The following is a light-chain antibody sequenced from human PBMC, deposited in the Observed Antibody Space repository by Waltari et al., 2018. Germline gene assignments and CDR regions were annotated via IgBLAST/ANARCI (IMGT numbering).Light chain of an antibody. V-gene: IGLV6-57*04. J-gene: IGLJ3*02. CDR2: EDD. Sequence: NFMLTQPHSVSASPGKTVTISCTRSSGSIADNFVQWYQQRPGSAPTTVIYEDDRRPSGVPDRFSGSIDSSSNSASLTISGLKTEDEANYYCQSYDTADRVFGGGTKVTVL. CDR1: SGSIADNF. CDR3: QSYDTADRV.